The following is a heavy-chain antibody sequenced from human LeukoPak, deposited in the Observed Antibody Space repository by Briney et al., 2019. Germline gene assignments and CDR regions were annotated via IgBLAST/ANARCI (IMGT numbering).Heavy chain of an antibody. V-gene: IGHV3-74*01. CDR1: GFTFSRYW. D-gene: IGHD2-2*01. J-gene: IGHJ4*02. Sequence: GGSLRLSCAASGFTFSRYWMHWVRKAPGKGLVWVSRINSDGSYTSYADFVKGRFTISRDNAKNTVYLQMSSLRAEDTAVYYCARICSTTDCLISAWGQGTLVTVSS. CDR3: ARICSTTDCLISA. CDR2: INSDGSYT.